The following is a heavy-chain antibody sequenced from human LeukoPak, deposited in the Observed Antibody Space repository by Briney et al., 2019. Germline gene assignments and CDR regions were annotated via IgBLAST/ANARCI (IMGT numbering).Heavy chain of an antibody. V-gene: IGHV3-23*01. D-gene: IGHD6-19*01. CDR3: AKDRNGWPTNFDS. CDR1: GFTFRTYA. J-gene: IGHJ4*02. Sequence: GWSLTLSCPASGFTFRTYAVNWVGQAPGKELEGVSAISSSSGTTYYADSVKGRSSISRDNSKNTLYLQMNSLRAEDTAVYYCAKDRNGWPTNFDSWGQGTLVTVSA. CDR2: ISSSSGTT.